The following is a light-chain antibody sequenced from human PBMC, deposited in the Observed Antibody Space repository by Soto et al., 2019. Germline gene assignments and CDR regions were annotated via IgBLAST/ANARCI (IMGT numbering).Light chain of an antibody. Sequence: EIVLTQSPGTLSLSPGERATLSCRASQSVSSSYLAWYQQKPGQAPRLLIYGISIRATGIPDRFSGSGSGTDFTLTISRLEPGDFAVYYCQHFGGTTFTFGQGTRLEIK. V-gene: IGKV3-20*01. CDR2: GIS. CDR3: QHFGGTTFT. CDR1: QSVSSSY. J-gene: IGKJ5*01.